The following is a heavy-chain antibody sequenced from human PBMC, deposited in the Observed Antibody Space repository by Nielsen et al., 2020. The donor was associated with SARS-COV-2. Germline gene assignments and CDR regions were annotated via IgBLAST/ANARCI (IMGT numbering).Heavy chain of an antibody. CDR2: IIPICGTA. J-gene: IGHJ4*02. CDR3: ARSLPPRYCSSTSCYNYFDY. Sequence: SVKVSCKASGGTFSSYAISWVRQAPGQGLEWMGGIIPICGTANYAQKFQGRVTITADKSTSTAYMELSSLRSEDTAVYYCARSLPPRYCSSTSCYNYFDYWGQGTLVTVSS. V-gene: IGHV1-69*06. D-gene: IGHD2-2*02. CDR1: GGTFSSYA.